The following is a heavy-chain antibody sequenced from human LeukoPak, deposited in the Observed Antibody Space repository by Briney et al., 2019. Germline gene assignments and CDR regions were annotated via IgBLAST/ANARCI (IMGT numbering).Heavy chain of an antibody. V-gene: IGHV3-23*01. CDR3: AKVGDSRDYYFDY. CDR1: GFIFRHYA. D-gene: IGHD2-21*02. CDR2: ISGSGGST. J-gene: IGHJ4*02. Sequence: GGSLRLSCSASGFIFRHYAVNWVRQAPGKGLEWVSAISGSGGSTYYADSVKGRFTISRDNSKNTLYLQMNSLRAEDTAVYYCAKVGDSRDYYFDYWGQGTLVTVSS.